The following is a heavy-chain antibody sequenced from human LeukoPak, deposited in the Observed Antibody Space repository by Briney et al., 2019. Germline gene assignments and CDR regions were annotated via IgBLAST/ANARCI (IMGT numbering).Heavy chain of an antibody. Sequence: KPSETLSLTCTVSGGSISSYYWSWIRQPPGKGLERIGYIYYSGSTNYNPSLKSRVTISVDTSKNQFSLKLSSVTAADTAVYYCARAGGYYYEVHFDYWGQGTLVTVSS. D-gene: IGHD3-22*01. CDR3: ARAGGYYYEVHFDY. J-gene: IGHJ4*02. V-gene: IGHV4-59*01. CDR1: GGSISSYY. CDR2: IYYSGST.